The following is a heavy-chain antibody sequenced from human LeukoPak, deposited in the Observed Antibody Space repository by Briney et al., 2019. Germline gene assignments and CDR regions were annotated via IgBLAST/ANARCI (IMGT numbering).Heavy chain of an antibody. CDR3: ARDPAVVVPAAMGDF. J-gene: IGHJ4*02. CDR1: GYTFTSYA. D-gene: IGHD2-2*01. CDR2: INAGSGNT. V-gene: IGHV1-3*01. Sequence: ASVKVSCKASGYTFTSYAIHWVRQAPGQRHEWMGWINAGSGNTKYSQKFQGRVTITRDTSASTAYMELSSLRSEDAAVYYCARDPAVVVPAAMGDFWGQGTLVTVSS.